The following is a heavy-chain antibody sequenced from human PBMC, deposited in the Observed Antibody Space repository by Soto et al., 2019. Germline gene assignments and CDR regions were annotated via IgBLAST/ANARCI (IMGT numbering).Heavy chain of an antibody. D-gene: IGHD6-6*01. CDR1: GGSISSYY. V-gene: IGHV4-59*08. J-gene: IGHJ6*03. CDR2: IYYSGST. Sequence: SETLSLTCTVSGGSISSYYWSWIRQPPGKGLEWIGYIYYSGSTNYNPSLKSRVTISVDTSKNQFSLKLSSVTAADTAVYYCARQNPFYSSSSAYYYYYMDVWGKGTTVTAP. CDR3: ARQNPFYSSSSAYYYYYMDV.